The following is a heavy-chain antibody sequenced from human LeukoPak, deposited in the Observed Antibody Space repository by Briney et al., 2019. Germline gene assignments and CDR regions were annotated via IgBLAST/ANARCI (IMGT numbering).Heavy chain of an antibody. CDR1: GYTFTGYY. D-gene: IGHD6-19*01. CDR2: INPNSGGT. Sequence: GASVKVSCKASGYTFTGYYMHWVRQAPGQGLEWMGWINPNSGGTNYAQKFQGRVTMTRDTSISTAYMELSRLRSDDTAVYYCARVDSGWYSHTYYYYGMDVWGQGTTVTVPS. V-gene: IGHV1-2*02. J-gene: IGHJ6*02. CDR3: ARVDSGWYSHTYYYYGMDV.